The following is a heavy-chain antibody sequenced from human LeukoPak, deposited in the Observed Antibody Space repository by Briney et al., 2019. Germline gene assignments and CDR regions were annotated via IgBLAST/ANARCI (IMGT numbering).Heavy chain of an antibody. J-gene: IGHJ4*02. CDR3: AKVGKRYSSGWYDY. CDR2: ISGSGGST. CDR1: GFTFSSYA. D-gene: IGHD6-19*01. Sequence: TGGSLRLSCAASGFTFSSYAMSWVRQAPGKGLKWVSAISGSGGSTYYADSVKGRFTISRDNSKNTLYLQMNSLRAEDTAVYYCAKVGKRYSSGWYDYWGQGTLVTVSS. V-gene: IGHV3-23*01.